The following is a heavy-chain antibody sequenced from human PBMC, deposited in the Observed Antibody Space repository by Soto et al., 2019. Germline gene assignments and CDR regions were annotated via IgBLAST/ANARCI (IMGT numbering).Heavy chain of an antibody. V-gene: IGHV2-5*01. D-gene: IGHD1-20*01. J-gene: IGHJ4*02. CDR2: IYWNDDK. CDR1: GFSLSTSGVG. Sequence: QITLKESGPTLVKPTQTLTLTCTFSGFSLSTSGVGVGWIRQPPGKALEWLALIYWNDDKRYSPSLKSRLTITKDTSKNQVVLTMTNMDPVDTATYYCAHSRGADYNWNDPAYDYWGQGTLVTVSS. CDR3: AHSRGADYNWNDPAYDY.